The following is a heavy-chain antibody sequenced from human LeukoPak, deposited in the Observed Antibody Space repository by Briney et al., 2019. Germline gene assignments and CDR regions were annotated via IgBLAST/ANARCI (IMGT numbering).Heavy chain of an antibody. CDR2: IGGSGIST. CDR3: ARDQEQLVRDAFDI. Sequence: GGSLRLSCVLSDFRFSSYAMSWVRQAPGRGLEWVSGIGGSGISTFYADSVKGRFSISRDNSKNTLYLQMNSLRAEDTAVYYCARDQEQLVRDAFDIWGQGTMVTVSS. V-gene: IGHV3-23*01. J-gene: IGHJ3*02. D-gene: IGHD6-13*01. CDR1: DFRFSSYA.